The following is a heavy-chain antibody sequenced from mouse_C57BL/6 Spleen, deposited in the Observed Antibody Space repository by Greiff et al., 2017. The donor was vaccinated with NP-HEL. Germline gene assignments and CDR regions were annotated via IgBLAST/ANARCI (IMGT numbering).Heavy chain of an antibody. V-gene: IGHV1-59*01. CDR3: ARGGLGPYAMDY. CDR1: GYTFTSYW. D-gene: IGHD2-2*01. CDR2: IDPSDSYT. Sequence: QVQLQQPGAELVRPGTSVKLSCKASGYTFTSYWMHWVKQRPGQGLEWIGVIDPSDSYTNYNQKFKGKATLTVDTSSSTAYMQLSSLTSEDSAVYYCARGGLGPYAMDYWGQGTSVTVSS. J-gene: IGHJ4*01.